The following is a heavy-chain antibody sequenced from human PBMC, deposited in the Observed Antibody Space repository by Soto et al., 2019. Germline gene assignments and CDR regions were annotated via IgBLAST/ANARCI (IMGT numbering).Heavy chain of an antibody. D-gene: IGHD3-10*01. CDR1: GYTFAGSS. Sequence: SSVKVSCEASGYTFAGSSMHWVRQAPGQGLEWMGWINPNSGGTDYAQKFQGRVTMTRDTSISTAYMGLSRLRSDDTSVYYCAAGVGYYGSGGRYYGM. CDR2: INPNSGGT. J-gene: IGHJ6*01. CDR3: AAGVGYYGSGGRYYGM. V-gene: IGHV1-2*02.